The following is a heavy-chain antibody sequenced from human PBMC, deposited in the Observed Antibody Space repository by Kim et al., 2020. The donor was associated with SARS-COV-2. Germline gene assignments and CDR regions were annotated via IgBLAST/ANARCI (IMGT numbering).Heavy chain of an antibody. CDR1: GYTFTGYY. D-gene: IGHD5-18*01. J-gene: IGHJ6*02. CDR2: INPNSGGT. CDR3: ARFERIQLWLGSGLQWGRYYYGMDV. Sequence: ASVKVSCKASGYTFTGYYMHWVRQAPGQGLEWMGWINPNSGGTNYAQKFQGWVTMTRDTSISTAYMELSRLRSDDTAVYYCARFERIQLWLGSGLQWGRYYYGMDVWGQGTTVTVSS. V-gene: IGHV1-2*04.